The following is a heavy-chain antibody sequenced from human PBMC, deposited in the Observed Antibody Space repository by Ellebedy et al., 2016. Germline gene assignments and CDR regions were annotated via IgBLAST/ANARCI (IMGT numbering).Heavy chain of an antibody. Sequence: GESLKISCAVSGFTVSSNYMSWVRQAPGKGLEWVSVLYSGGTIYYADSVKGRFTISRDNAKNSLYLQMNSLRAGDTAVYYCARTSSSWYEWFDPWGQGTLVTVSS. CDR2: LYSGGTI. J-gene: IGHJ5*02. CDR1: GFTVSSNY. D-gene: IGHD6-13*01. V-gene: IGHV3-53*01. CDR3: ARTSSSWYEWFDP.